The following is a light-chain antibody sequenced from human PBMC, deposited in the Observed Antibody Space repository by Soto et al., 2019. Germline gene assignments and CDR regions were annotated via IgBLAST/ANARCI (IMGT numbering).Light chain of an antibody. CDR3: QQSDYFPVT. J-gene: IGKJ4*01. V-gene: IGKV1-12*01. Sequence: DIQMIQSPSSVSASVGDKVTISCRASEDVKSRLAWYQQTPGKAPNLLIFHASSLQSGVPSRFSGSGSGTDFTLTISSLEPEDFATYDCQQSDYFPVTFGGGTKVEIK. CDR2: HAS. CDR1: EDVKSR.